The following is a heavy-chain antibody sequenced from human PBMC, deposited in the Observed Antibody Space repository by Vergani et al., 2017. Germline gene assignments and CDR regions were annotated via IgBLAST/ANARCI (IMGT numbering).Heavy chain of an antibody. CDR3: VRRNTVVRETDYFDY. Sequence: QVQLQESGSGLLKPSQTLSLNCVVSGGSISSGGFSWSWIRQPPGKGLEWIGHTYPSGSSDHTASLTSRINISVDRSKNHFSLSLSSVTAADAAVYFCVRRNTVVRETDYFDYWGQGILVTVSS. V-gene: IGHV4-30-2*01. CDR1: GGSISSGGFS. CDR2: TYPSGSS. D-gene: IGHD3-10*01. J-gene: IGHJ4*02.